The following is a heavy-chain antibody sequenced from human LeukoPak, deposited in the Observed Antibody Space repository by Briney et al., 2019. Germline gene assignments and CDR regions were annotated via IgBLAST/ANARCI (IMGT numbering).Heavy chain of an antibody. CDR1: GFTFSSYG. CDR2: IWYDGSNK. V-gene: IGHV3-33*01. D-gene: IGHD6-13*01. Sequence: GRSLRLSCAASGFTFSSYGMYWVRQAPGKGLEWVAVIWYDGSNKYYADSVKGRFTISRDNSKDTLYLQMNSLRAEDTAVYYCARDLRDSSSWYPGYWGQGTLVTVSS. CDR3: ARDLRDSSSWYPGY. J-gene: IGHJ4*02.